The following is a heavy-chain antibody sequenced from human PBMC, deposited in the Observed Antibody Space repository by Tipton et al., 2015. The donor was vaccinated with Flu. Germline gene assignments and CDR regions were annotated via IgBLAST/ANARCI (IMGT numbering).Heavy chain of an antibody. V-gene: IGHV1-2*02. CDR2: VKPTTGGT. Sequence: QVQLVQSRAEVKKPGASVKVSCKASGYTFTGNYMHWVRQAPGQGPEWMGWVKPTTGGTWYAQKFEGRVAMTRDTSIDTAYMELSGLTSDDTAVYYCARGSCLCDNPHFDYWGQGTLVTVSS. CDR1: GYTFTGNY. J-gene: IGHJ4*02. D-gene: IGHD1-1*01. CDR3: ARGSCLCDNPHFDY.